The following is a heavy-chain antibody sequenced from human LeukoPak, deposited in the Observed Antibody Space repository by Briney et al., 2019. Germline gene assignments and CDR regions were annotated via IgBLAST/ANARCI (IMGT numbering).Heavy chain of an antibody. V-gene: IGHV3-43*02. Sequence: GGSLRLSCAASGFTFDDYAMHWVRQAPGKGLKWVSLISGDGGSTYYADSVKGRFTISRDNSKNSLYLQMNSLRTEDTALYYCAKDKYIVVVTAYFDYWGQGTLVTVSS. D-gene: IGHD2-21*02. CDR1: GFTFDDYA. J-gene: IGHJ4*02. CDR2: ISGDGGST. CDR3: AKDKYIVVVTAYFDY.